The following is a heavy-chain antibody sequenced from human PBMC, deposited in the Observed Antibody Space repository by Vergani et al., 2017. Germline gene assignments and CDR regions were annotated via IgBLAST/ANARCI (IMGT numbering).Heavy chain of an antibody. D-gene: IGHD6-13*01. V-gene: IGHV3-21*04. CDR3: TRISSSWYLG. CDR2: SSSSSSYI. J-gene: IGHJ4*02. Sequence: EVQLMESGGGLVKPGGSLRLSCAASGFTFSSDSMNWVRQAPGKGMEWVSSSSSSSSYIYYADSVKGRFTISRDNAKNSLYRKMNSLKTEDTAVYYCTRISSSWYLGWGQGTLVTVSS. CDR1: GFTFSSDS.